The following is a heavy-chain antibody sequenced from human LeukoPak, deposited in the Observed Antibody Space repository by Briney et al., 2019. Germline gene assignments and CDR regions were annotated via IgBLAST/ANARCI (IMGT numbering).Heavy chain of an antibody. D-gene: IGHD6-6*01. Sequence: PGGSLRLSCAASGFTVSNNYMSWVRQAPGKGLQWVSVIYSGGGTFYADSVKGRFTISRDTSKTTLYLQMNSLRAEDTAVYYCARPDHEGGLEYSSDAFDIWGQGTMVSVSS. CDR2: IYSGGGT. CDR1: GFTVSNNY. J-gene: IGHJ3*02. V-gene: IGHV3-66*04. CDR3: ARPDHEGGLEYSSDAFDI.